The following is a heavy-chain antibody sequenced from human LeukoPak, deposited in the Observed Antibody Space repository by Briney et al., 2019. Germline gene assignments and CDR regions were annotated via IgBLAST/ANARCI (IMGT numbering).Heavy chain of an antibody. J-gene: IGHJ3*01. V-gene: IGHV1-46*01. CDR3: AAEAAYYYDRRDAFDV. D-gene: IGHD3-22*01. CDR1: GYTFTTYY. Sequence: ALLRVSSTPSGYTFTTYYMHCVPQAPGHRLKCMGIFNPSGGSTSYAQKFQGRVTMTRDTSTSKVYMELSSLRSEDTAVYYCAAEAAYYYDRRDAFDVWGQGTMVTVSS. CDR2: FNPSGGST.